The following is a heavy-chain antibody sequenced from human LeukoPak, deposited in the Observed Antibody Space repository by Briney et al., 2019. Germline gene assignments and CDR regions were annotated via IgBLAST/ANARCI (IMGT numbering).Heavy chain of an antibody. V-gene: IGHV1-2*02. CDR3: ARCNWNYDLPGYYFDY. Sequence: ASVKVSCKASGYTFTGYYMHWVRQTPGQGLEWMGWLNPDSAGTNYAQRFQGRVTMTRDPSISTAYMELSRLKSDDTAVYYCARCNWNYDLPGYYFDYWGQGTLVTVSS. D-gene: IGHD1-7*01. J-gene: IGHJ4*02. CDR1: GYTFTGYY. CDR2: LNPDSAGT.